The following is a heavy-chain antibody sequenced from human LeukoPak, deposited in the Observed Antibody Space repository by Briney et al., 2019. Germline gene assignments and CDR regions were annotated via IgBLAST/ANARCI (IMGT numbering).Heavy chain of an antibody. CDR1: GFTFSSYG. CDR2: IRYDGSNK. V-gene: IGHV3-30*02. J-gene: IGHJ4*02. CDR3: ATAHLWFGELNGSGTYFDY. D-gene: IGHD3-10*01. Sequence: GGSLRLSCAASGFTFSSYGMHWVRQAPGKGLEWVAFIRYDGSNKYYADSVKGRFTISRDKSKNTLYLQKNSLRAEDTAVYYCATAHLWFGELNGSGTYFDYWGQGTLVTVSS.